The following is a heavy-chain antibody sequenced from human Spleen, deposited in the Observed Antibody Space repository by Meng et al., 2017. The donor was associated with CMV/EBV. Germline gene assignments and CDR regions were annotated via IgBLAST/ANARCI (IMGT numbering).Heavy chain of an antibody. Sequence: SGGSISSSSYYWGWIRQPPGKGLEWIGSIYYSGSTYYNPSLKSRVTISVDTSKNQFSLKLGSVTAADTAVYYCARHEAVAGTRADYWGQGTLVTVSS. CDR2: IYYSGST. V-gene: IGHV4-39*01. CDR3: ARHEAVAGTRADY. D-gene: IGHD6-19*01. CDR1: GGSISSSSYY. J-gene: IGHJ4*02.